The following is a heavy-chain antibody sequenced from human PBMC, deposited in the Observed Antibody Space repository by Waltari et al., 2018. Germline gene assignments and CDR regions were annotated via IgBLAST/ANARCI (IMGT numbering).Heavy chain of an antibody. D-gene: IGHD3-22*01. CDR1: GGTFSSYA. Sequence: QVQLVQSGSEVKKHGSSVKVSCKASGGTFSSYAISWVRQAPGQGLEWMGGIIPIFGTANYTQKVQGRVTITADESTSTAYMELSSLRSEDTAVYYCARFDSSEPRSLHFDYWGQGTLVTVSS. CDR2: IIPIFGTA. CDR3: ARFDSSEPRSLHFDY. J-gene: IGHJ4*02. V-gene: IGHV1-69*01.